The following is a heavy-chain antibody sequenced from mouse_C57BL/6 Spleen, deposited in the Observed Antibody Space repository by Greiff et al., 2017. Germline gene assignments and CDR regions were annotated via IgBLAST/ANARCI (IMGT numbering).Heavy chain of an antibody. D-gene: IGHD3-1*01. CDR2: IWSGGST. V-gene: IGHV2-2*01. Sequence: VKLMESGPGLVQPSQSLSITCTVSGFSLTSYGVHWVRQSPGKGLEWLGVIWSGGSTDYNAAFISRLSISKDNSKSQVFFKMNSLQADDTAIYYWARKGLALGGYFDVWGTGTTVTVSS. CDR3: ARKGLALGGYFDV. CDR1: GFSLTSYG. J-gene: IGHJ1*03.